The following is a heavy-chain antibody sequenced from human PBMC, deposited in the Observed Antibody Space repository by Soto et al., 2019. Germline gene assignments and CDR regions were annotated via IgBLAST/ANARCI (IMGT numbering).Heavy chain of an antibody. CDR1: GFSLGTYGVG. J-gene: IGHJ2*01. CDR2: IYWDDDK. Sequence: QITLNESGPTLVKPTQTLTLTCTFSGFSLGTYGVGVGWIRQPPGKALEWLALIYWDDDKRSSPSLKSRLTITKDTSKRQVLLTLTNMDPVDTATYYCAHRGGGIVDWYFDLWGRGTPVIVSS. D-gene: IGHD1-26*01. CDR3: AHRGGGIVDWYFDL. V-gene: IGHV2-5*02.